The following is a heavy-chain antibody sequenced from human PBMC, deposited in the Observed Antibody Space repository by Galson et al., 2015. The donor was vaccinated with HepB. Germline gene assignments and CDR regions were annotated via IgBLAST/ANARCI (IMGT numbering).Heavy chain of an antibody. CDR1: GFTFSSYA. V-gene: IGHV3-23*01. Sequence: SLRLSCAASGFTFSSYAMSWVRQAPGKGLEWVSGISGSGGNTYYADAVKGRFTISRDNSKNTLYLQMNSLRAEDTAVYNCAKVLRVGTVGVIHAAFDIWGQGTMVIVSS. D-gene: IGHD3-16*02. J-gene: IGHJ3*02. CDR3: AKVLRVGTVGVIHAAFDI. CDR2: ISGSGGNT.